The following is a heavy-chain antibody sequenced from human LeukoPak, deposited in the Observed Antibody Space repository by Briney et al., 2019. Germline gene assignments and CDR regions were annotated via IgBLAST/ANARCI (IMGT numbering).Heavy chain of an antibody. CDR1: GGSISSYY. J-gene: IGHJ4*02. V-gene: IGHV4-59*08. Sequence: PSETLSLTCTVSGGSISSYYWSWIRQPPGKGLEWIGYIYYSGSTNYNPSLKSRVTISEVTSKNQFSLKLRSVTAADTAIYYCARLRIRSNFDFWGQGILVTVSS. D-gene: IGHD1-26*01. CDR3: ARLRIRSNFDF. CDR2: IYYSGST.